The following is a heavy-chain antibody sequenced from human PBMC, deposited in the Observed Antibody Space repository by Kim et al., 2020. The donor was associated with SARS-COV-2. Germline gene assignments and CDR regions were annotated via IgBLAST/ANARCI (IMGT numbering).Heavy chain of an antibody. V-gene: IGHV3-48*03. J-gene: IGHJ5*02. D-gene: IGHD3-10*01. CDR1: GFTFSSYE. Sequence: GGSLRLSCAASGFTFSSYEMNWVRQAPGKGLEWVSYISSSGSTIYYADSVKGRFTISRDNAKNSLYLQMNSLRAEDTAVYYCARDQASLWFGELYNWFDPWSQGTLVTVSS. CDR3: ARDQASLWFGELYNWFDP. CDR2: ISSSGSTI.